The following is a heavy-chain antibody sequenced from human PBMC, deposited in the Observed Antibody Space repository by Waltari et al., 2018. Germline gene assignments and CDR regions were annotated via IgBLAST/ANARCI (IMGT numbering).Heavy chain of an antibody. CDR1: GFSFEDYA. CDR3: AKDLYSGSDNRIFDF. CDR2: INWDSSDT. D-gene: IGHD1-26*01. Sequence: EVQLVESGGGLVQPGRSLRLSCAASGFSFEDYAVHWVRQAPGKGLGWVSGINWDSSDTAYADSVKGRFTISRDNAKNSLYLQMNSLRTEDTAFYYCAKDLYSGSDNRIFDFWGQGTLVTVSS. J-gene: IGHJ4*02. V-gene: IGHV3-9*01.